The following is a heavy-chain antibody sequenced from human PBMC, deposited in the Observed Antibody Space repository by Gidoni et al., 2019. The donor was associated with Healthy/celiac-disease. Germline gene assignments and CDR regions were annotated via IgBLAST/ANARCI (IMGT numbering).Heavy chain of an antibody. V-gene: IGHV3-30*18. CDR3: AKDLPPFGSGSYGMDV. Sequence: QVQLVESGGGVVQPGRSLRLSCAASGFTFSSYGMHWVRQAPGKGLEWVAVISYDGSNKYYADSVKGRFTISRDNSKNTLYLQMNSLRAEDTAVYYCAKDLPPFGSGSYGMDVWGQGTTVTVSS. CDR1: GFTFSSYG. D-gene: IGHD6-19*01. J-gene: IGHJ6*02. CDR2: ISYDGSNK.